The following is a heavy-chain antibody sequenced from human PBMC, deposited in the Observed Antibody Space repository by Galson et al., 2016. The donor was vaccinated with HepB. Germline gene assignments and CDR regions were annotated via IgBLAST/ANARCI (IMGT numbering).Heavy chain of an antibody. CDR3: AKDISPQSDSSGYFTRPCRQH. CDR1: GLRFDDHA. J-gene: IGHJ1*01. CDR2: ISWNNGRI. D-gene: IGHD3-9*01. Sequence: SLRLSCAGSGLRFDDHAFHWVRQAPGKGLEWVAGISWNNGRIGYADSVKGRFTITRDNTNNSLPLQMKTLRPEDTALYYCAKDISPQSDSSGYFTRPCRQHWGQGTLVTVSS. V-gene: IGHV3-9*01.